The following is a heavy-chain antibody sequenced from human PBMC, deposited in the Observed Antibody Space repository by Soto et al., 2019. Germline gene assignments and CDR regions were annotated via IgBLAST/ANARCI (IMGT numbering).Heavy chain of an antibody. D-gene: IGHD2-2*01. V-gene: IGHV1-3*01. CDR2: INAGNGNT. Sequence: QVQLVQSGAEVKKPGASVKVSCKASGYTFTSYAMHWVRQAPGQRLEWMGWINAGNGNTKYSQKFQGRVTITRDTSASTAYMELSSLRSEDTAVYYCARMGQVGPAAMGFDPWGQGTLVTVSS. CDR3: ARMGQVGPAAMGFDP. CDR1: GYTFTSYA. J-gene: IGHJ5*02.